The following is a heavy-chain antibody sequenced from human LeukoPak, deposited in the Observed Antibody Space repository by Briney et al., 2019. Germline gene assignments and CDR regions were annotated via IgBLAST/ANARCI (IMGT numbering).Heavy chain of an antibody. D-gene: IGHD2-15*01. CDR1: GVTVSSNH. CDR3: AKLSVGY. CDR2: IYSGGGT. V-gene: IGHV3-66*01. Sequence: GGSLRLSCAVSGVTVSSNHMSWVRQAPGKGLEWVSAIYSGGGTYYADSVKGRFTLSRDISKNTLYLQMNSLRADDTAVYYCAKLSVGYWGQGTLVTVSS. J-gene: IGHJ4*02.